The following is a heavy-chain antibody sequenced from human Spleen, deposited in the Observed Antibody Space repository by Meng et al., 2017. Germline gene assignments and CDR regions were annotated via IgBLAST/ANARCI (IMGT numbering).Heavy chain of an antibody. Sequence: SETLSLTCTVSGDSISTYYWSWIRQPPGKGLEGIGYIFYSGSTNYNPSLRSRVTISVDTSKNQFSLKLGSVTAADTAVYYCARGGYSYGYDYWGQGTLVTVSS. CDR2: IFYSGST. D-gene: IGHD5-18*01. V-gene: IGHV4-59*01. J-gene: IGHJ4*02. CDR1: GDSISTYY. CDR3: ARGGYSYGYDY.